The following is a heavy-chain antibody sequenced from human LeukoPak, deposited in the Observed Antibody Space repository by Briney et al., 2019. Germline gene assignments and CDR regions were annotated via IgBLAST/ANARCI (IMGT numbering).Heavy chain of an antibody. Sequence: ASVKVSCKASGYTFTSYGISWVRQAPGQGLEWMGWISAYNGNTNYAQKLQGRVTMTTDTSTSTAYMELRRLRSDDTAVYYCARELRITMVRGVIIKGRSFDYWGQGTLVTVSS. CDR2: ISAYNGNT. D-gene: IGHD3-10*01. CDR3: ARELRITMVRGVIIKGRSFDY. J-gene: IGHJ4*02. CDR1: GYTFTSYG. V-gene: IGHV1-18*01.